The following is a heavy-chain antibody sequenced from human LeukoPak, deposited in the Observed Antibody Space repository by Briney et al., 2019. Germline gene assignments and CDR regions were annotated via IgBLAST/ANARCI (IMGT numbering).Heavy chain of an antibody. D-gene: IGHD2-15*01. CDR1: GFTFSSYA. CDR2: ISGSGGST. J-gene: IGHJ4*02. Sequence: GGSLRLSCAASGFTFSSYAMGWVRQAPGKGLEWVSAISGSGGSTYYADSVKGRFTISRDNSKNTLYLQMNSLRAEDTAVYYCAKDLGYCSGGSCYLIDYWGQGTLVTVSS. V-gene: IGHV3-23*01. CDR3: AKDLGYCSGGSCYLIDY.